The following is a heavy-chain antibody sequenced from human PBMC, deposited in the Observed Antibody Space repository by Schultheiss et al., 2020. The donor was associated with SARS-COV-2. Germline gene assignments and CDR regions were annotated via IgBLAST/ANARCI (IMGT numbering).Heavy chain of an antibody. V-gene: IGHV4-59*01. J-gene: IGHJ4*02. CDR2: IYYSGST. D-gene: IGHD3-10*01. CDR3: ARGNVWFGVSLWYFDY. CDR1: GGSISSYY. Sequence: LETLSPTCTVSGGSISSYYWSWIRQPPGKGLEWIGYIYYSGSTNYNPSLKSRVTISVDTSKNQFSLKLSSVTAADTAVYYCARGNVWFGVSLWYFDYWGQGTLVTVSS.